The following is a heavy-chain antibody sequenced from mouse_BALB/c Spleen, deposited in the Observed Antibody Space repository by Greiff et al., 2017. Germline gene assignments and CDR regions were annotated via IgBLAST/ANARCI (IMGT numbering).Heavy chain of an antibody. CDR1: GYSITSDYA. Sequence: EVQLVESGPGLVKPSQSLSLTCTVTGYSITSDYAWNWIRQFPGNKLEWMGYISYSGSTSYNPSLKSRISITRDTSKNQFFLQLNSVTTEDTATYYCARSDYFDYWGQGTTLTVSS. J-gene: IGHJ2*01. CDR3: ARSDYFDY. CDR2: ISYSGST. V-gene: IGHV3-2*02.